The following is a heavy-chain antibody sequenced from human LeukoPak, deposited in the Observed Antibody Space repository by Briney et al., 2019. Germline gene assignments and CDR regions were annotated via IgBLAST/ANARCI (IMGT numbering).Heavy chain of an antibody. CDR2: ISGSGGST. J-gene: IGHJ3*02. CDR3: AKVWFGELLSPRAFDI. CDR1: GFTFSSYG. Sequence: GGSLRLSCAASGFTFSSYGMSWVRQAPGKGLEWVSAISGSGGSTYYADSVKGRFTISRDNSKNTLYLQMNSLRAEDTAVYYCAKVWFGELLSPRAFDIWGQGTMVTVSS. V-gene: IGHV3-23*01. D-gene: IGHD3-10*01.